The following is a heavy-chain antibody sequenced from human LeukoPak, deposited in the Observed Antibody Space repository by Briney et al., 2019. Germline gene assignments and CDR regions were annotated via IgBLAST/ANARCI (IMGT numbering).Heavy chain of an antibody. Sequence: ASVKVSYKASGYTFTSYDINSVRQATGQGIEWMGWMNPNSGNTGYAQKFQGRVTMTRDTSTSTVYMELSSLSSEDTAVYYCARTFETVVTPVLEGYWGQGTLVTVSS. J-gene: IGHJ4*02. D-gene: IGHD4-23*01. V-gene: IGHV1-8*02. CDR2: MNPNSGNT. CDR1: GYTFTSYD. CDR3: ARTFETVVTPVLEGY.